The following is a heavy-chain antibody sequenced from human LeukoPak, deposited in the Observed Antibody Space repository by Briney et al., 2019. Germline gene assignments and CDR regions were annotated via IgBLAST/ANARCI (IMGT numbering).Heavy chain of an antibody. CDR1: GFTFSNYV. D-gene: IGHD3-10*01. CDR3: AVIRGAVICEGFNI. V-gene: IGHV3-33*01. CDR2: IWYDGSNE. Sequence: GRSLRLSCAASGFTFSNYVMHWVRQAPGKGLEWVAVIWYDGSNEYYADSLKGRFTISRDNSKNTLYLQMNSLRAEDTAVYYCAVIRGAVICEGFNIWGQGTVVTVSS. J-gene: IGHJ3*02.